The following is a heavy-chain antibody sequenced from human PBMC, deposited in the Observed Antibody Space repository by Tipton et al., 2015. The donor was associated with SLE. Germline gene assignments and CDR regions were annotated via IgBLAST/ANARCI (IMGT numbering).Heavy chain of an antibody. CDR2: IYYSGST. V-gene: IGHV4-59*08. CDR3: ARALRVDAFDT. J-gene: IGHJ3*02. Sequence: GLVKPSETLSLTCTVSGGSISSHYWSWIRQPPRKGLEWIGYIYYSGSTNYNPSLESRVTISVDTSKNQFSLKLSSVTAADTAVYYCARALRVDAFDTWGQGTMVTVSS. CDR1: GGSISSHY. D-gene: IGHD4-17*01.